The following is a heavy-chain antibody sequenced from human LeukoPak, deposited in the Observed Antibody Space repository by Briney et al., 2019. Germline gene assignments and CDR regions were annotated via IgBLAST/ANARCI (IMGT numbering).Heavy chain of an antibody. CDR1: GGSFSGYY. V-gene: IGHV4-34*01. J-gene: IGHJ4*02. CDR3: AINDGSGSYYKSDY. CDR2: INQSGST. Sequence: SETLSLTCAVYGGSFSGYYWSWIRQPPGKGREWIGEINQSGSTNYNPSLKSRVTISIDTSKNQFSLKLTSVTAADTAVYYCAINDGSGSYYKSDYWGQGTLVTVSS. D-gene: IGHD3-10*01.